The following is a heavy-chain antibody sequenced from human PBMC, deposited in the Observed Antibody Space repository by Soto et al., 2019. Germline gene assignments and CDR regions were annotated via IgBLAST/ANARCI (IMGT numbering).Heavy chain of an antibody. D-gene: IGHD5-12*01. V-gene: IGHV4-4*07. CDR1: GGSINTFY. J-gene: IGHJ4*02. CDR2: IFSSGIT. Sequence: SETLSLTCTVSGGSINTFYCSWVRQPAWKGLEWIGRIFSSGITSFNPSLESRVAMSVDTSKNHFSLNLSSVTAADMAVYYCARHGSYSAYNFEHGIQLWSFDFCGQAALVSVS. CDR3: ARHGSYSAYNFEHGIQLWSFDF.